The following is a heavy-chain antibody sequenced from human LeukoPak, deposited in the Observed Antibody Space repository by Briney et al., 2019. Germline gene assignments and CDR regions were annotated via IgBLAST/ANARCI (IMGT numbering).Heavy chain of an antibody. J-gene: IGHJ4*02. CDR2: INPSGGST. D-gene: IGHD3-10*01. CDR3: ARGRTTMVRGALRTDFDY. CDR1: GYTFTSYY. Sequence: GASVKVSCKASGYTFTSYYMHWVRQAPGQGLEWMGIINPSGGSTSYAQKFQGRVTMTRDTSASTVYMELSSLRSEDTAVYYCARGRTTMVRGALRTDFDYWGQGTLVTVSS. V-gene: IGHV1-46*01.